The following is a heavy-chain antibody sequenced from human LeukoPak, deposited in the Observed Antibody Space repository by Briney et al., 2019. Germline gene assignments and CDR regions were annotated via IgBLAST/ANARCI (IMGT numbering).Heavy chain of an antibody. CDR3: ARRGDTSGSYKYYFDY. D-gene: IGHD3-22*01. J-gene: IGHJ4*02. CDR1: GYSFTTYW. CDR2: IYPGDSDT. V-gene: IGHV5-51*01. Sequence: GESLKISCKVSGYSFTTYWIGWVRQMPGKGLEWMGLIYPGDSDTRYSPSFQGQVTISADKSIGTAYLQWSSLKASDTAMYYCARRGDTSGSYKYYFDYWGQGTLVTVSS.